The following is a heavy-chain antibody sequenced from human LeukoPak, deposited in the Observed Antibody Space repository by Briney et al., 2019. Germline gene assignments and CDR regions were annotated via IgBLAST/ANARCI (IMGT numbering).Heavy chain of an antibody. Sequence: GGSLRLSCAASGFTFSSYSMNWVRQAPGKGLEWVSYISSYSRTIYYADSVKGRFPISRDNAKNSLYLQMKSLRDEDTAVYYCARYGSGTSYITNYFDYWGQGTLVTVSS. CDR1: GFTFSSYS. V-gene: IGHV3-48*02. CDR3: ARYGSGTSYITNYFDY. CDR2: ISSYSRTI. J-gene: IGHJ4*02. D-gene: IGHD3-10*01.